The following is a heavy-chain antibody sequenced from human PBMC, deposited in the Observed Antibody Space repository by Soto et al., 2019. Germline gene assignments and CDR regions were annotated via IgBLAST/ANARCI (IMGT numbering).Heavy chain of an antibody. V-gene: IGHV4-39*01. D-gene: IGHD6-19*01. J-gene: IGHJ4*02. CDR1: GGSISSSSYY. Sequence: QLQLQESGPGLVKPSETLSLTCTVSGGSISSSSYYWGWIRQPPGKGLEWIGSIYYSGSTYYNPSLKSRVTISVDTSKIQFSLKLSSVTAADTAVYYCARGEIAVAGFDYWGQGTLVTVSS. CDR2: IYYSGST. CDR3: ARGEIAVAGFDY.